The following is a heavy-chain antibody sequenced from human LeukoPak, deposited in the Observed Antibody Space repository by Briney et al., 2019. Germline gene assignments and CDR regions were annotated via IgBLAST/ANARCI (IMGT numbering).Heavy chain of an antibody. CDR3: ARSKAAAGFDY. CDR1: GYSISSGYY. D-gene: IGHD6-13*01. CDR2: FYHSGST. Sequence: SETLSLTCAVSGYSISSGYYWGWIRQPPGKGLEWIGSFYHSGSTYYNPSLKSRVTISVDTSKHQFSLKLSSVTAADTAVYYCARSKAAAGFDYWGQGTLVTVSS. V-gene: IGHV4-38-2*01. J-gene: IGHJ4*02.